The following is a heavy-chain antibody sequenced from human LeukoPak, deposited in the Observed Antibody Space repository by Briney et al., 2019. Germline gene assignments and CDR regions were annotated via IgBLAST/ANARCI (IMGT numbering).Heavy chain of an antibody. V-gene: IGHV3-7*04. Sequence: GGSLRLSCAASGFTFSSYWMSWVRQAPGKGLEWLANIKSDGSEKYYVDSVKGRFTISRDNAKNSLYLQMNSLRPEDTAVYYCARMSRYGLDYWGQGTLVTVSS. CDR3: ARMSRYGLDY. CDR1: GFTFSSYW. D-gene: IGHD3-16*01. J-gene: IGHJ4*02. CDR2: IKSDGSEK.